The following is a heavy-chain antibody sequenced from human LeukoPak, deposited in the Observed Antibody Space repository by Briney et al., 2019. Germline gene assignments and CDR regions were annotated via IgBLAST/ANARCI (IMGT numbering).Heavy chain of an antibody. CDR2: IYYSGST. V-gene: IGHV4-59*01. Sequence: PSETLSLTCTVSGGSISSYYWSWIRQPPGKGLEWIGYIYYSGSTNYIPSLKSRVTISVDTSKNQFSLKLSSVTAADTAVYYCARDYTIAVAGIVHAFDIWGQGTMVTVSS. J-gene: IGHJ3*02. D-gene: IGHD6-19*01. CDR1: GGSISSYY. CDR3: ARDYTIAVAGIVHAFDI.